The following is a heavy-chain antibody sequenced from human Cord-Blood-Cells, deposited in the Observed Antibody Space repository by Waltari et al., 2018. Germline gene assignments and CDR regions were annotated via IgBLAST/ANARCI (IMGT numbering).Heavy chain of an antibody. D-gene: IGHD5-12*01. CDR1: GFTFSSFS. J-gene: IGHJ4*02. V-gene: IGHV3-21*01. Sequence: EVQLVESGGGLVKPGGSLRLSCAASGFTFSSFSMTWVRQAPGKGLEWVSSISSSSSYIYYADSVKGRFTISRDNAKNSLYLQMNSLRAEDTAVYYCAREGAVDNYFDYWGQGTLVTVSS. CDR3: AREGAVDNYFDY. CDR2: ISSSSSYI.